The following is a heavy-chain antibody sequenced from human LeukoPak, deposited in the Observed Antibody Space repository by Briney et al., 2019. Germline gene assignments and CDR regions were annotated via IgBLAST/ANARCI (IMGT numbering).Heavy chain of an antibody. CDR2: ISSSGSTI. CDR3: AREGSITMVPPYYYGMDV. V-gene: IGHV3-11*04. J-gene: IGHJ6*02. CDR1: GFTFSDYY. Sequence: PGGSLRLSCAASGFTFSDYYMSWIRQAPGKGLEWVSYISSSGSTIYYADSVKGRFTISRDNAKNSLYLQMNSLRAEDTAVYYCAREGSITMVPPYYYGMDVWGQGTTVTVSS. D-gene: IGHD3-10*01.